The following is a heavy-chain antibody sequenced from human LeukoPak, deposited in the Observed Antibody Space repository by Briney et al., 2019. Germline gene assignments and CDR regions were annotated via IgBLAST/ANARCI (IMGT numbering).Heavy chain of an antibody. D-gene: IGHD1-26*01. Sequence: ASVKVSCKASGYTFTGYYMHWVRQAPGQGLEWMGWINPNSGGTNYAQKFQGRVTMTRNTSISTAYMELSSLRSEDTAVYYCARDALGAPAHWGQGTLVTVSS. CDR2: INPNSGGT. CDR1: GYTFTGYY. J-gene: IGHJ4*02. V-gene: IGHV1-2*02. CDR3: ARDALGAPAH.